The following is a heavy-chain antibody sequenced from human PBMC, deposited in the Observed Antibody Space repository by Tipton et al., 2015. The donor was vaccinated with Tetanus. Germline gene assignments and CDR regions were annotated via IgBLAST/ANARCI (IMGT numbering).Heavy chain of an antibody. Sequence: TLSLTCTVSGASINSSHHFWAWIRQPPGKGLEWIGAIYYRGSTFYNPSLKSRVAMSGDTSKNQFSLKLTSVTAADTAVYYCARGGSDWSWYLQHWGQGTLVTVSS. J-gene: IGHJ1*01. CDR3: ARGGSDWSWYLQH. D-gene: IGHD6-19*01. CDR2: IYYRGST. CDR1: GASINSSHHF. V-gene: IGHV4-39*07.